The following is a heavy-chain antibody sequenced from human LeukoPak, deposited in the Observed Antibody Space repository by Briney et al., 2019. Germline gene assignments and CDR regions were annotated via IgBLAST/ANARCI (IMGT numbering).Heavy chain of an antibody. V-gene: IGHV1-69*06. Sequence: SVKVSCKASGYTFTSYGISWVRQAPGQGLEWMGGIIPIFGTANYAQKFQGRVTITADKSTSTAYMELSSLRSEDTAVYYCARVLTMDYYDSSGHFDYRGQGTLVTVSS. J-gene: IGHJ4*02. D-gene: IGHD3-22*01. CDR2: IIPIFGTA. CDR1: GYTFTSYG. CDR3: ARVLTMDYYDSSGHFDY.